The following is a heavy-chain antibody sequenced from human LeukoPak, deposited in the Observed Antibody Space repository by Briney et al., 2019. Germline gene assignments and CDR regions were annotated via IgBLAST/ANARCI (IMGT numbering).Heavy chain of an antibody. CDR1: GGTFSSYA. CDR3: AREDIAAAGIYYFDY. D-gene: IGHD6-13*01. V-gene: IGHV1-69*13. J-gene: IGHJ4*02. CDR2: IIPIFGTA. Sequence: ASVKVSCKASGGTFSSYAISWVRQAPGQGLEWMGGIIPIFGTANYAQKFQGRVTITADESTSTAYMELSSLRSEDTAVYYCAREDIAAAGIYYFDYWGQGTLVTVSS.